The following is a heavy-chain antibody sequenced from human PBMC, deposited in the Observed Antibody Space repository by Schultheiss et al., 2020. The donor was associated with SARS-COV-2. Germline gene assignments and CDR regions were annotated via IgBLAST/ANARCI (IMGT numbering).Heavy chain of an antibody. V-gene: IGHV3-7*01. CDR3: ARGFGGSYASWYYYGMDV. Sequence: GGSLRLSCAASGFTFSSYAMHWVRQAPGKGLEWVANIKQDGSEKYYVDSVKGRFTISRDNAKNSLYLQMNSLRAEDTAVYYCARGFGGSYASWYYYGMDVWGQGTTVTVSS. D-gene: IGHD1-26*01. J-gene: IGHJ6*02. CDR1: GFTFSSYA. CDR2: IKQDGSEK.